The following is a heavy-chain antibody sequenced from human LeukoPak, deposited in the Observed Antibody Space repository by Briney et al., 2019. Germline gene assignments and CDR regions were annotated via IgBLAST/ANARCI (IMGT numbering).Heavy chain of an antibody. Sequence: NPSQTLSLTCTVSGGSISSGSYYWHWIRQYPGEGLEWIGYIYYSGNTHYNPSLKSRLTISIDTSRNQFSLKLNFVTAADTALYYCARERRGSYYFYGLDVWGQGTTVTVSS. V-gene: IGHV4-31*03. CDR3: ARERRGSYYFYGLDV. CDR2: IYYSGNT. CDR1: GGSISSGSYY. J-gene: IGHJ6*02.